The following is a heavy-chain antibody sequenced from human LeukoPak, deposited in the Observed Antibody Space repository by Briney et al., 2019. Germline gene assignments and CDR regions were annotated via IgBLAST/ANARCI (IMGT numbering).Heavy chain of an antibody. CDR2: ISDNGGST. J-gene: IGHJ4*02. Sequence: GGSLRLSCAVSGITLSNYGMSWVRQAPGKGLEWVAGISDNGGSTNYADSVKGGFTISRDNPKNTLYLQMNSLRAGDTAVYFCARRGVVIRVILVGFHKEAFYFDSWGQGALVTVSS. D-gene: IGHD3-22*01. CDR3: ARRGVVIRVILVGFHKEAFYFDS. CDR1: GITLSNYG. V-gene: IGHV3-23*01.